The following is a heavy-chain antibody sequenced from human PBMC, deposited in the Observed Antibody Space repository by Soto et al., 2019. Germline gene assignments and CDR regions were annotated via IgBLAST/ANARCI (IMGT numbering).Heavy chain of an antibody. CDR3: ARGISGIAVAGTYGMDV. V-gene: IGHV1-18*04. CDR2: ISAYNGNT. CDR1: GYTFTSYG. D-gene: IGHD6-19*01. J-gene: IGHJ6*02. Sequence: ASVKVSCKASGYTFTSYGISWVLQAPGQGLEWMGWISAYNGNTNYAQKLQGRVTMTTDTSTSPAYMELGSLRSDDTAVYYCARGISGIAVAGTYGMDVWGQGTTVTVSS.